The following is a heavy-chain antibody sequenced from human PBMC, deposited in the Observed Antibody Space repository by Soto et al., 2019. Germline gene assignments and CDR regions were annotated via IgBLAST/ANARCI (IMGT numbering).Heavy chain of an antibody. CDR1: GFTFSSYS. V-gene: IGHV3-21*01. CDR3: ARDMGCSGGSCYSENSWFDP. D-gene: IGHD2-15*01. Sequence: GGSLRLSCAASGFTFSSYSMNWVRQAPGKGLEWVSSISSSSSYIYYADSVKGRFTISRDNAKNSLYLQMNSLRAEDTAVYYCARDMGCSGGSCYSENSWFDPWGQGTLVTVSS. J-gene: IGHJ5*02. CDR2: ISSSSSYI.